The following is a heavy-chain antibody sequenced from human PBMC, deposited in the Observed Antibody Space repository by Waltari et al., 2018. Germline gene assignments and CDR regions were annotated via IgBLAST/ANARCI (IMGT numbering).Heavy chain of an antibody. D-gene: IGHD6-19*01. CDR2: VDPEDGET. V-gene: IGHV1-69-2*01. CDR1: GYTFSDYD. CDR3: ATALGDSSSASRPFDF. J-gene: IGHJ3*01. Sequence: EVQLLQSGAELKEPGTTVRISCKGSGYTFSDYDINWVQQAPGKGLRWMGLVDPEDGETIYADNFQGRVTISADTSTDTAFMELSSLRSEDTAVFYCATALGDSSSASRPFDFWGQGTMITVSS.